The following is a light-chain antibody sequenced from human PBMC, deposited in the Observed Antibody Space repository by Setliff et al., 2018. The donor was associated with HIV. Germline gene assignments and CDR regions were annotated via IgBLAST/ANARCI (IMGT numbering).Light chain of an antibody. J-gene: IGLJ1*01. CDR1: SSDIGGHDS. Sequence: QSVLTQPASVSGSLGQSITISCTGTSSDIGGHDSVSWYQQHPGKAPKLIISEVSNRPSGVSNRFSGSKSGNTASLTISGLQPEDEADYYCSSYSSSRPRVFGTGTKVTV. CDR2: EVS. V-gene: IGLV2-14*01. CDR3: SSYSSSRPRV.